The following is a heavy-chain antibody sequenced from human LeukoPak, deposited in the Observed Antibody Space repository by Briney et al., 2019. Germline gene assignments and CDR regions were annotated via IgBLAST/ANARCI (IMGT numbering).Heavy chain of an antibody. CDR1: GFTFSDYY. CDR2: ISSSGSTI. V-gene: IGHV3-11*04. D-gene: IGHD3-9*01. J-gene: IGHJ6*02. Sequence: PGGSLRLSCAASGFTFSDYYMSWIRQAPGKGLEWVSYISSSGSTIYYADSVKGRFTISRDNAKNSLHLQMNSLRAEDTAVYYCARAVRYFDSYGMDVWGQGTTVTVSS. CDR3: ARAVRYFDSYGMDV.